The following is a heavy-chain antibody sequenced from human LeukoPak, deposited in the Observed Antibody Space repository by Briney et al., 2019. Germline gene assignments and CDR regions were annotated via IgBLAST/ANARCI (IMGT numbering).Heavy chain of an antibody. CDR2: ITGNTANT. CDR3: AKRYVSSNYYQCLGE. V-gene: IGHV3-23*01. Sequence: GGSLRLSCAASGFTFSNYAMTWVRLAPGKGLEWVSAITGNTANTYYADSVKGRFTISRDNSKNTVYLQMNSLRVEDTAVYYCAKRYVSSNYYQCLGEWGQGTLVTVSS. D-gene: IGHD3-22*01. J-gene: IGHJ4*02. CDR1: GFTFSNYA.